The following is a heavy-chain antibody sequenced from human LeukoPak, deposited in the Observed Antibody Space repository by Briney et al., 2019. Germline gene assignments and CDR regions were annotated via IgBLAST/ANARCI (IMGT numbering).Heavy chain of an antibody. V-gene: IGHV3-30*18. J-gene: IGHJ3*02. Sequence: PGGSLRLSCAASGFTFSSYGMHRVRQAPGKGLEWVAVISYDGSNKYYADSVKGRYTISRDNSKNTLYLQMNSLRAEDTAVYYCAKEMAVAAKPGAFDIWGQGTMVTVSS. CDR1: GFTFSSYG. CDR2: ISYDGSNK. D-gene: IGHD2-15*01. CDR3: AKEMAVAAKPGAFDI.